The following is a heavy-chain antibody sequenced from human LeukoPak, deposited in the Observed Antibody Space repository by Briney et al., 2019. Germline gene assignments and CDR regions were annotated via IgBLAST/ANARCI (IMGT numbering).Heavy chain of an antibody. J-gene: IGHJ4*02. CDR1: GGSIPSSSYY. D-gene: IGHD3-22*01. CDR3: VIIVVVITPAQFDY. Sequence: SETLSLTCTVSGGSIPSSSYYWGWIRQPPGKGLEWIGSFYYSGSTYYNPSLKSRVTISVDTSKNQFSLKLSSVTAADTAVYYRVIIVVVITPAQFDYWGQGTLVTVSS. V-gene: IGHV4-39*01. CDR2: FYYSGST.